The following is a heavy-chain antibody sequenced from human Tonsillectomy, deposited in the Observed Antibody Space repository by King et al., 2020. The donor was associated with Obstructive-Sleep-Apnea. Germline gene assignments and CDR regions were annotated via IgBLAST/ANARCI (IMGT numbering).Heavy chain of an antibody. CDR1: GFTFDDYA. D-gene: IGHD5-12*01. CDR3: AKVPQGDLGYEFYGMDV. Sequence: VQLVESGGGLVQPGRSLRLSCAASGFTFDDYAMHWVRQAPGKGLEWVSGISWNSGSIGYADSVKGRFTISRDNAKNSLYLQMNSLRAEDTALYYCAKVPQGDLGYEFYGMDVWGQGTTVTVSS. J-gene: IGHJ6*02. V-gene: IGHV3-9*01. CDR2: ISWNSGSI.